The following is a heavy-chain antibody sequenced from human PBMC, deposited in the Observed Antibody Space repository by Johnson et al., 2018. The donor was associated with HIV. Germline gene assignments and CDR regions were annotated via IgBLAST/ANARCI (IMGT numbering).Heavy chain of an antibody. Sequence: VQLVESGGGLVQPGGSLRLSCAASGFTFSIYAMIWVRQAPGKGLEWVSAINHSGDGTYSADYVKGRFTVSRDNSRNTMYLQMNSLRAVDTAVYYCATDIRRWFRELYAFHIWGQGPMVRVSS. CDR2: INHSGDGT. V-gene: IGHV3-23*04. D-gene: IGHD3-10*01. CDR3: ATDIRRWFRELYAFHI. CDR1: GFTFSIYA. J-gene: IGHJ3*02.